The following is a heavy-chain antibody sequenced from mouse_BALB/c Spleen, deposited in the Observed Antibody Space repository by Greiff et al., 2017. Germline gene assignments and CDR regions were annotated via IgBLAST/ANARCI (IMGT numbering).Heavy chain of an antibody. CDR3: ARGGYGNYLAWFAY. CDR2: IDPSDSYT. V-gene: IGHV1-69*02. J-gene: IGHJ3*01. D-gene: IGHD2-10*02. Sequence: QVQLKQPGAELVKPGASVKLSCKASGYTFTSYWMHWVKQRPGQGLEWIGEIDPSDSYTNYNQKFKGKATLTVDKSSSTAYMQLSSLTSEDSAVYYCARGGYGNYLAWFAYWGQGTLVTVSA. CDR1: GYTFTSYW.